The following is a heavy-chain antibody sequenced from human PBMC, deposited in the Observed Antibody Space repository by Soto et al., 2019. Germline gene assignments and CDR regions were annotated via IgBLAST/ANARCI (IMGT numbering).Heavy chain of an antibody. V-gene: IGHV4-30-4*01. J-gene: IGHJ4*02. D-gene: IGHD3-10*01. Sequence: SETLSLTCTVSGDSISSGDYYCSCIRQPPGKGLEWIGYIYSYGSTYYNPSLKSRVTMSVDTSKNQFSLKLTSVTAADTAVYYCARGYWGTTWDSWGQGTLVTVSS. CDR1: GDSISSGDYY. CDR3: ARGYWGTTWDS. CDR2: IYSYGST.